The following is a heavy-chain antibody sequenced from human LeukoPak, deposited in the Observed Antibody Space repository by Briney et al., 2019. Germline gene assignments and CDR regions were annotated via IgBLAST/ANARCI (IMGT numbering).Heavy chain of an antibody. CDR2: ITGSGGNT. CDR1: GFTFSNYA. CDR3: ARGQGYSGYADYYYYGMDV. D-gene: IGHD5-12*01. V-gene: IGHV3-23*01. Sequence: PGASLRLSCAASGFTFSNYAMSWVRQAPGKGLEWVSAITGSGGNTYYADSVKGRFTISRDNSKNTVFLQMNSLRAEDTAVYYCARGQGYSGYADYYYYGMDVWGKGTTVTVSS. J-gene: IGHJ6*04.